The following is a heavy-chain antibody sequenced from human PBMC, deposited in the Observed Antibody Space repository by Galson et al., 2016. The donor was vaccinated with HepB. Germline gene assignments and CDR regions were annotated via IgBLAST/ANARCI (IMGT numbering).Heavy chain of an antibody. Sequence: SVKVSCKASGYTFTSYYMHWVRQAPGQGLEWMGIINPSGGSTSYAQKSQGRVTMTRDTSTSTVYMELSSLRSEDTAVYYCARAYCGGDCYSYRMDVWGQGTTVTVSS. J-gene: IGHJ6*02. D-gene: IGHD2-21*01. CDR2: INPSGGST. CDR1: GYTFTSYY. CDR3: ARAYCGGDCYSYRMDV. V-gene: IGHV1-46*01.